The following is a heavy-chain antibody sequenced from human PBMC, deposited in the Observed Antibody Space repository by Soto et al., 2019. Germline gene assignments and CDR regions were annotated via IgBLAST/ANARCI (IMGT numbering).Heavy chain of an antibody. J-gene: IGHJ5*02. CDR3: ARGQYYYDSSGYRTGWFDP. CDR1: GGSISSGGYY. Sequence: SETLSLTCTVSGGSISSGGYYWSWIRQHPGKGLEWIGYIYYSGSTYYNPSLKSRVTISVDTSKNQFSLKLSFVTAADTAVYYCARGQYYYDSSGYRTGWFDPWGQGTLVTVSS. V-gene: IGHV4-31*03. D-gene: IGHD3-22*01. CDR2: IYYSGST.